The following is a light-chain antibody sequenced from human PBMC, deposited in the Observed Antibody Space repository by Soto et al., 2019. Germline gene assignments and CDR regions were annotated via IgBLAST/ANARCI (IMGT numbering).Light chain of an antibody. Sequence: QSVLTQARSVSGSPGQSVTIPCTGTSSDFGGYNYVSWYQRHAGKGPKLIIYDVSERPSGVPDRFSASKSGNTASLTISGLQAEDEADYYCSSYAGNYVYVFGSGTKVTVL. CDR2: DVS. J-gene: IGLJ1*01. CDR3: SSYAGNYVYV. CDR1: SSDFGGYNY. V-gene: IGLV2-11*01.